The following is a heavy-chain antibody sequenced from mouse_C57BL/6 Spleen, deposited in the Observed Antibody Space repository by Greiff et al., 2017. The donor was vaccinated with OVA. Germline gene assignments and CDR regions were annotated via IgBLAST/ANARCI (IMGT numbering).Heavy chain of an antibody. D-gene: IGHD1-1*01. CDR3: ARHYYFYYAMDY. Sequence: EVQLQQSGGGLVQPGGSLKLSCAASGFTFSDYYMYWVRQTPEKRLEWVAYISNGGGSTYYPDTVKGRFTISRDNAKNTLYLQMSRLKSEDTAMYYCARHYYFYYAMDYWGQGTSVTVSS. V-gene: IGHV5-12*01. CDR2: ISNGGGST. J-gene: IGHJ4*01. CDR1: GFTFSDYY.